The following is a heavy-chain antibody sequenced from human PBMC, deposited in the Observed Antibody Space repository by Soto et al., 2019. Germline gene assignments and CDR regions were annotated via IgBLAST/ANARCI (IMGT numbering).Heavy chain of an antibody. V-gene: IGHV1-2*02. D-gene: IGHD3-22*01. CDR2: INPNSGGT. CDR3: ARASTSWYYDSSGYPTGAFDI. CDR1: GYTFTGYY. Sequence: ASVKVSCKASGYTFTGYYIHWVRQAPGQGLEWMGWINPNSGGTNYAQKFQGRVTMTRDTSISTAYMELSRLRSDDTAVYYCARASTSWYYDSSGYPTGAFDIWGQGTMVTVSS. J-gene: IGHJ3*02.